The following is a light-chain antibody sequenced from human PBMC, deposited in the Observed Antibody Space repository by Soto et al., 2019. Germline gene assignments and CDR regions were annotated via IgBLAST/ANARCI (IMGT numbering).Light chain of an antibody. CDR2: DVS. CDR3: QQYNSYPWT. CDR1: ESISSW. Sequence: DIQMTQIPSTLPASVGDTVTIICRASESISSWLAWYQQKPGKAPKLLIYDVSKLRRGVPSRFSGGGSGTEFILTISSLQPEDFATYYCQQYNSYPWTFGQGTKVDI. J-gene: IGKJ1*01. V-gene: IGKV1-5*02.